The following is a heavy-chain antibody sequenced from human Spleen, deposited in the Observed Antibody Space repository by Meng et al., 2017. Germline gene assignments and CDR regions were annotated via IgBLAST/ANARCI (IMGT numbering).Heavy chain of an antibody. Sequence: GSLRLSCAVSGYSISSGYYWGWIRQPPGKGLEWIGSIYHSGSTYYNPSLKSRVTISVDTSKNQFSLKLSSVTAADTAVYYCARDTLKQLVHAFDIWGQGTMVTVSS. CDR2: IYHSGST. J-gene: IGHJ3*02. V-gene: IGHV4-38-2*02. CDR3: ARDTLKQLVHAFDI. CDR1: GYSISSGYY. D-gene: IGHD6-6*01.